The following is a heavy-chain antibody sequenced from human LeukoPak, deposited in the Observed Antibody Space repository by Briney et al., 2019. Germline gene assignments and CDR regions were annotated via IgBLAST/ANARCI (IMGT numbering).Heavy chain of an antibody. CDR1: GFTFSSYA. J-gene: IGHJ4*02. V-gene: IGHV3-9*03. Sequence: GGSLRLSCAASGFTFSSYAMSWVRQAPGKGLEWVSGISWNSDSIGYADSVKGRFIMSRDNAKNSLYLQMNSLRAEDMALYYCAKAYARRGRSNYFDYWGQGTLVTVSS. D-gene: IGHD6-19*01. CDR2: ISWNSDSI. CDR3: AKAYARRGRSNYFDY.